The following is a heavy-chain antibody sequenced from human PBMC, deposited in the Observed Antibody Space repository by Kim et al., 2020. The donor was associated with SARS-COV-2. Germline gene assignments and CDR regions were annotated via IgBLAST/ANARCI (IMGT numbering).Heavy chain of an antibody. D-gene: IGHD3-3*01. CDR3: ARAADTIFGVVITPYDAFDI. J-gene: IGHJ3*02. V-gene: IGHV3-30*01. Sequence: RFTISRDNSKNTLYLQMNSLRAEDTAVYYCARAADTIFGVVITPYDAFDIWGQGTMVTVSS.